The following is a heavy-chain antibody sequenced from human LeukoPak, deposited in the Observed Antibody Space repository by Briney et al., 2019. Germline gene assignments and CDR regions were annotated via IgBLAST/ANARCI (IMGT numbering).Heavy chain of an antibody. D-gene: IGHD3-3*02. V-gene: IGHV4-4*08. Sequence: TPSETLSLTCTVSNGPINLHYWSWIPQSPGKGLVWIGYVSNSGTTHFNPSLKSRVTISVDTSKSHLSLKLSSVTAADTAVYYCASGISVDPDTFDIWGPGTMVTVSP. J-gene: IGHJ3*02. CDR2: VSNSGTT. CDR1: NGPINLHY. CDR3: ASGISVDPDTFDI.